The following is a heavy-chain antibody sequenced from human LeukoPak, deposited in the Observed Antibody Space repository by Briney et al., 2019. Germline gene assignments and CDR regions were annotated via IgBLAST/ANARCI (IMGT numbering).Heavy chain of an antibody. CDR1: GGSISSYY. CDR3: ARLGLEKKRYDYVWGSYRFRWFDP. CDR2: IYYSGST. V-gene: IGHV4-59*08. Sequence: SETLSLTYTVSGGSISSYYWSWIRQPPGKGLEWIGYIYYSGSTNYNPSLKSRVTISVDTSKNQFSLKLSSVTAADTAVYYCARLGLEKKRYDYVWGSYRFRWFDPWGQGTLVTVSS. J-gene: IGHJ5*02. D-gene: IGHD3-16*02.